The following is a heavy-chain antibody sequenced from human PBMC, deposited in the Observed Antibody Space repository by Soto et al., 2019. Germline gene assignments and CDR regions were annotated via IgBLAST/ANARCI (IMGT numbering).Heavy chain of an antibody. Sequence: VPVEVSRTSCRETLYISVLHWVRQAPGQGLEWMGWINAGNGNTKYSQKFQGRVTITRDTSASTAYMELNSLRSEDTAAYYCARVDGTYWGQGTLVTVS. D-gene: IGHD1-26*01. J-gene: IGHJ4*02. V-gene: IGHV1-3*01. CDR1: RETLYISV. CDR2: INAGNGNT. CDR3: ARVDGTY.